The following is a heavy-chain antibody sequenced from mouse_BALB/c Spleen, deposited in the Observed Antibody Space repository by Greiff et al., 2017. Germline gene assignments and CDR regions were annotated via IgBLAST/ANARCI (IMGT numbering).Heavy chain of an antibody. V-gene: IGHV14-3*02. Sequence: EVQLQQSGAELVKPGASVKLSCTASGFNIKDTYMHWVKQRPEQGLEWIGRIDPANGNTKYDPKFQGKATITADTSSNKAYLQLSSLTSEDTAVYYCAMVEDYAMDYWGQGTSVTVSS. CDR3: AMVEDYAMDY. CDR1: GFNIKDTY. CDR2: IDPANGNT. J-gene: IGHJ4*01. D-gene: IGHD1-1*02.